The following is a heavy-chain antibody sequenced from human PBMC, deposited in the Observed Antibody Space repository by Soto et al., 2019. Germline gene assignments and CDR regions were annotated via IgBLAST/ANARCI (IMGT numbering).Heavy chain of an antibody. J-gene: IGHJ4*02. V-gene: IGHV4-59*01. D-gene: IGHD3-10*01. Sequence: QVQLQESGPGLVRPSETLSLTCTVSGGSISGYYWSWIRQPPGKGLEWIGYIYYSGTTSYNPSLNSRVTRXXDXSXXQFSLKVNSVTAADTAVYYCARESYYGSGATVVAYWGQGTLVTVSS. CDR3: ARESYYGSGATVVAY. CDR2: IYYSGTT. CDR1: GGSISGYY.